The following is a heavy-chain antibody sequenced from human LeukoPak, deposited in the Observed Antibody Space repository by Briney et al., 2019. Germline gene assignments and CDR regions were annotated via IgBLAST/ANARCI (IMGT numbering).Heavy chain of an antibody. CDR2: ISVYNGDT. Sequence: ASVKVSCKASGYTFSSFGFMWVRQAPGQGLDWMGWISVYNGDTRYAQKFQGRVTMTTDTSTSTAYMELRSLRSDDTAVYYCARSPNINTALVIDYWGQGTLVTVSS. J-gene: IGHJ4*02. CDR3: ARSPNINTALVIDY. CDR1: GYTFSSFG. D-gene: IGHD5-18*01. V-gene: IGHV1-18*01.